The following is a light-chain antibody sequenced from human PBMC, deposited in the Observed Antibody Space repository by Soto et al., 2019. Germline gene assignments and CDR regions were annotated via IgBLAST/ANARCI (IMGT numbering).Light chain of an antibody. V-gene: IGLV1-44*01. CDR1: SSNIGSNP. CDR2: SNN. CDR3: ATWGDSLNWPVG. Sequence: QPVLTQPPSASGTPGQKVTISCSGSSSNIGSNPVDWYQHLPGTAPKLLISSNNQRPSGVPDRFSGSKSGTSASLAIRGLQSEDEGDYYLATWGDSLNWPVGFGGGAKLNVL. J-gene: IGLJ2*01.